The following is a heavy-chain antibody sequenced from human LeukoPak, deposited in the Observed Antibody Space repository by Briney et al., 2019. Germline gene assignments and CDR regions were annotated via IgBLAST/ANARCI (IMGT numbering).Heavy chain of an antibody. CDR1: GYTFTSYY. D-gene: IGHD3-22*01. Sequence: ASVKVSCKASGYTFTSYYMHWVRQAPGQGLEWMGIINPSGGGTSYAQKFQGRVTMTRDTSTSTVYMELSSLRSEDTAVYYCARGTYYYDSSGYYSTRYWGQGTLVTVSS. CDR3: ARGTYYYDSSGYYSTRY. J-gene: IGHJ4*02. CDR2: INPSGGGT. V-gene: IGHV1-46*01.